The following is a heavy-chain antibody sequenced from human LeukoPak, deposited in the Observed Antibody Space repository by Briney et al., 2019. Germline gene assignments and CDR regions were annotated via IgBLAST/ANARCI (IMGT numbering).Heavy chain of an antibody. J-gene: IGHJ6*03. D-gene: IGHD4-17*01. CDR3: ARQRTTDRGYYYYYMDV. CDR2: IYYSGST. CDR1: GGSISSSSYY. V-gene: IGHV4-39*01. Sequence: SETLSLTCTVSGGSISSSSYYWGWIRQPPGKGLEWIGNIYYSGSTYYNPSLKSRVTISVDTSKNQFSLKLSSVTAADTAVYYCARQRTTDRGYYYYYMDVWGKGTTVTVSS.